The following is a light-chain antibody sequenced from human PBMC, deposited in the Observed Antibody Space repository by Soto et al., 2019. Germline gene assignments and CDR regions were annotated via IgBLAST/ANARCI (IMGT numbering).Light chain of an antibody. CDR1: QGISSY. CDR2: AAS. Sequence: IQLTQSPSSLSASVGDRVTITCRASQGISSYLAWYQQKPGKAPKLLIYAASTLQSGVPSRFSGSGSGTDFTLTISSLQPEDFATYYCQQLNSYPPGITFGQGTRLEIK. J-gene: IGKJ5*01. V-gene: IGKV1-9*01. CDR3: QQLNSYPPGIT.